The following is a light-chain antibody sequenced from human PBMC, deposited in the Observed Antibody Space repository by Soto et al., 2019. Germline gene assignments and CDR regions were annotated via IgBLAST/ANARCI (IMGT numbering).Light chain of an antibody. CDR1: QSVNSVY. J-gene: IGKJ1*01. CDR3: QQYGSSPRT. CDR2: GAS. Sequence: EIVLTQSPGTLSLSPGERASLSCRADQSVNSVYLAWYQHKPGQAPRLLIYGASSRAAGLPDRFSGSGSGTDFTLTISRLEPEDFAVYYCQQYGSSPRTFGQGTKVDIK. V-gene: IGKV3-20*01.